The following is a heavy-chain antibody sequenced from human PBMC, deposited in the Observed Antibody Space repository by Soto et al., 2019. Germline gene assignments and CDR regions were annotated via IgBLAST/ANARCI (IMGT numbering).Heavy chain of an antibody. CDR1: GGSISSSNW. D-gene: IGHD3-10*01. CDR3: ARGRITMVRGVIISMDV. V-gene: IGHV4-4*02. CDR2: IYHSGST. J-gene: IGHJ6*02. Sequence: PSETLSLTCAVSGGSISSSNWWSWVRQPPGKGLEWIGEIYHSGSTNYNPSLKSRVTISVDKSKNQFSLKLSSVTAADTAVYYCARGRITMVRGVIISMDVWGQGATVTVSS.